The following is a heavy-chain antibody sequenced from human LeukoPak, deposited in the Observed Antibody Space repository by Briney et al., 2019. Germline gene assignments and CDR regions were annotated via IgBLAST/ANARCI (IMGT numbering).Heavy chain of an antibody. CDR1: GYTFISHY. V-gene: IGHV1-46*01. CDR2: IDPSGGNT. Sequence: ASVKVSCKASGYTFISHYMHWVRQAPGQGLEWMGIIDPSGGNTNYAQKFQGRVTMTRDTSTSTVYMELSNLRSEDTAVYYCARDRLSAAGGWDLVFDYWGQGTLVTVSS. J-gene: IGHJ4*02. CDR3: ARDRLSAAGGWDLVFDY. D-gene: IGHD1-26*01.